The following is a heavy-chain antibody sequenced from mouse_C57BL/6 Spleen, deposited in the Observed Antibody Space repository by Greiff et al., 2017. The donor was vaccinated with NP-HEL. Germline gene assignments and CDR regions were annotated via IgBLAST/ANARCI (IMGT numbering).Heavy chain of an antibody. CDR1: GYTFTNYW. CDR3: ARRTTVVPYYFDY. J-gene: IGHJ2*01. D-gene: IGHD1-1*01. V-gene: IGHV1-63*01. Sequence: QVQLKQSGAELVRPGTSVKMSCKASGYTFTNYWIGWAKQRPGHGLEWIGDIYPGGGYTNYNEKFKGKATLTADKSSSTAYMQFSSLTSEDSAIYYCARRTTVVPYYFDYWGQGTTLTVSS. CDR2: IYPGGGYT.